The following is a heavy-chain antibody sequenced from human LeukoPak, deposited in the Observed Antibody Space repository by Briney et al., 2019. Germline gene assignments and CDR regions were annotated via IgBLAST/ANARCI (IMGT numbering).Heavy chain of an antibody. V-gene: IGHV4-59*01. Sequence: SETLSLTCTVSGGSISSYYWSWIRQPPGKGLEWIGYIYYSGSTNYNPSLKSRVTISVDTSKNQFSLKLSSVTAADTAVYYCAVGGGFWSGYWTPAIDYWGQGTLVTVSS. D-gene: IGHD3-3*01. CDR3: AVGGGFWSGYWTPAIDY. CDR2: IYYSGST. CDR1: GGSISSYY. J-gene: IGHJ4*02.